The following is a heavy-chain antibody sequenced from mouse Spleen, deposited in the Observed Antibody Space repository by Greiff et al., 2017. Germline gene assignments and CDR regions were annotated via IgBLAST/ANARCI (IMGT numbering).Heavy chain of an antibody. J-gene: IGHJ1*01. Sequence: QVQLQQSGAELVKPGASVKISCKASGYAFSSYWMNWVKQRPGKGLEWIGQIYPGDGDTNYNGKFKGKATLTADKSSSTAYMQLSSLTSEDSAVYFCARSRTGPYWYFDVWGAGTTVTVSS. D-gene: IGHD4-1*01. CDR2: IYPGDGDT. V-gene: IGHV1-80*01. CDR1: GYAFSSYW. CDR3: ARSRTGPYWYFDV.